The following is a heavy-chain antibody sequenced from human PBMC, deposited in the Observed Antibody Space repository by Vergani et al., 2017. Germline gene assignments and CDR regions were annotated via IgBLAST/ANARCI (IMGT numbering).Heavy chain of an antibody. D-gene: IGHD3-3*01. CDR1: GASIRSSNYY. CDR2: IYYSWST. V-gene: IGHV4-39*01. CDR3: AGHSTVEWLIKLGWIDP. Sequence: QLQLQESGPGLVKPSATLSLTCSVSGASIRSSNYYWGWIRQPPGKGLEWIASIYYSWSTYYNPSHKSRVTISVDTSKNQFSLKLSSVTAADTAVYFCAGHSTVEWLIKLGWIDPWGQGILVTVSS. J-gene: IGHJ5*02.